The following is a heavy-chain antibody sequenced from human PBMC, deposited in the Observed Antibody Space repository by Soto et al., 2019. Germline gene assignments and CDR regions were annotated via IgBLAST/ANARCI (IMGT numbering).Heavy chain of an antibody. J-gene: IGHJ4*02. CDR2: IVPIYRTA. V-gene: IGHV1-69*01. Sequence: QVQLVQSGAEVKKPGSSVKVSCKASGGTFSSYRINWVRQAPGQGLEWVGGIVPIYRTADYAQKFQGRVTITADESARPSYMELRSLTSQDTAVYYCVRDSGAKLSSSWGQGTLVTVSS. D-gene: IGHD6-13*01. CDR1: GGTFSSYR. CDR3: VRDSGAKLSSS.